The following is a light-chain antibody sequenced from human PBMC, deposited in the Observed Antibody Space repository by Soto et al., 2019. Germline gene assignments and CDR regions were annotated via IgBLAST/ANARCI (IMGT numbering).Light chain of an antibody. CDR2: DAS. CDR3: QQRSNWLIT. Sequence: DSVLTPSQATKSLSPGERATLSCRASQSVNNYLAWYQQRPGQAPRLLIYDASNRATGIPARFSGSGSGTDFTLTISSLEPEDFAVYYCQQRSNWLITFGQVRLLAIK. V-gene: IGKV3-11*01. CDR1: QSVNNY. J-gene: IGKJ5*01.